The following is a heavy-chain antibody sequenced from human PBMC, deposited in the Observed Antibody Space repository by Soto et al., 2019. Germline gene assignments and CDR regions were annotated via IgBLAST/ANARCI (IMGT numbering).Heavy chain of an antibody. CDR3: AKDAYYGGSGFYCYFDH. D-gene: IGHD3-22*01. CDR1: GFTFSMSG. Sequence: QVRLVESGGGAVQPGGSLRLSCAASGFTFSMSGMHWVRQAPGKGLEWVAGVSSDGTDANYADPVKGRFTISRDNYRNTLFLQMNSLRPEDRAMYYCAKDAYYGGSGFYCYFDHWGQGTLVTVSS. CDR2: VSSDGTDA. V-gene: IGHV3-30*18. J-gene: IGHJ4*02.